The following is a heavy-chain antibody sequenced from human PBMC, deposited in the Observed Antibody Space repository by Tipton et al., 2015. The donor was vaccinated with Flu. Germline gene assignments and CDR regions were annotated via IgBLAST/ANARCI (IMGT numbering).Heavy chain of an antibody. CDR1: GFTFSSSW. CDR2: INQDGNDK. V-gene: IGHV3-7*01. Sequence: SLRLSCAASGFTFSSSWMTWVRQAPGKGPEWVASINQDGNDKYYVDSVKGRFTISRDNAKNSLCLQMNSLTADDTAVYYCAKDLDPWGQGALVTVSS. CDR3: AKDLDP. J-gene: IGHJ5*02.